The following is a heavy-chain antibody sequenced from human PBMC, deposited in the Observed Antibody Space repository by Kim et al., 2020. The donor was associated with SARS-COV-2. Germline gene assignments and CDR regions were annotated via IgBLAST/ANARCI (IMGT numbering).Heavy chain of an antibody. Sequence: GESLKISCKASGYSFTSYWIAWVRQMPGKGLEWMGIIYPGDSETTYSPSFQGQVTISADKSISTAYLQWSSLKASDTAMYFCARQRLGELSLSPLDYWGQGTLVTVSS. J-gene: IGHJ4*02. CDR2: IYPGDSET. D-gene: IGHD3-16*02. CDR1: GYSFTSYW. V-gene: IGHV5-51*01. CDR3: ARQRLGELSLSPLDY.